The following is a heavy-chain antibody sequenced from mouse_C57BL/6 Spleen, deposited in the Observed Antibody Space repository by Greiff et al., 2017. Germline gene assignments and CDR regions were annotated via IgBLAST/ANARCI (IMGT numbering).Heavy chain of an antibody. Sequence: VQLQQSGAELVRPGASVKLSCTASGFTITDYYMHWVKQRPEQGLEWIGRIDPEGGGTEYAPKFQGKATLTADTSSSTAYLQLSSLTSDDTAVYYCTAGIYDCYPWFAYWGQGTLVTVSA. CDR3: TAGIYDCYPWFAY. J-gene: IGHJ3*01. V-gene: IGHV14-1*01. CDR2: IDPEGGGT. D-gene: IGHD2-3*01. CDR1: GFTITDYY.